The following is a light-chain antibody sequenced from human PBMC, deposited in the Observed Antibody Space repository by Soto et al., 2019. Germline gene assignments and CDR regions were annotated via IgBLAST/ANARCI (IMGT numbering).Light chain of an antibody. CDR2: AAS. CDR1: QSISSY. V-gene: IGKV1-39*01. CDR3: QHSYSTPPST. J-gene: IGKJ4*01. Sequence: DIQMTQSPSSLSASVGDRVTITCRASQSISSYLNWYQQKPGKAPKLLIYAASRLQSGVPSRFSGSGSGTDFTLTISSLQPEDFATYYCQHSYSTPPSTFGGGTKVDIK.